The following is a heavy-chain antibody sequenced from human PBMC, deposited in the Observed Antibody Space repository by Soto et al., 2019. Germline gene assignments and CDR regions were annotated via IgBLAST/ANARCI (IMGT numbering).Heavy chain of an antibody. D-gene: IGHD3-10*01. CDR1: GGPFKDYA. V-gene: IGHV1-69*12. CDR3: ARDKYYRGAAGY. Sequence: QVQLMQSGAEVKKPGSSVNVSCKASGGPFKDYAFIWVRQAPGQGLEWMGGAIPIFRTANYAQKLQGRVTTTADESTSTVYMELSSLRSEDTAVYYCARDKYYRGAAGYWGQGTLVTVSS. CDR2: AIPIFRTA. J-gene: IGHJ4*02.